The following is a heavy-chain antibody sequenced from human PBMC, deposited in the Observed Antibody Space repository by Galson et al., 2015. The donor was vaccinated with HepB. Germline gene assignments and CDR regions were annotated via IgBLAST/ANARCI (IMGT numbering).Heavy chain of an antibody. CDR3: ATTANRVHDY. Sequence: SLRLSCAASGFTVSSNYMSWVRQAPGKGLEWLSMIYVGGRTYHADSVRGRFTISRDNSKNTVYLQMKSLRAEDTAVYFMATTANRVHDYWGQGTLVAVSS. CDR2: IYVGGRT. J-gene: IGHJ4*02. V-gene: IGHV3-53*01. CDR1: GFTVSSNY. D-gene: IGHD1-14*01.